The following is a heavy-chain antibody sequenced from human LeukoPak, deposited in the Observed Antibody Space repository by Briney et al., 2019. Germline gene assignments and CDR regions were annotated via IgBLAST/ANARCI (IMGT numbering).Heavy chain of an antibody. CDR3: ARVADAALIYGVADYFDY. CDR2: IYSSGST. CDR1: SGSISGYY. D-gene: IGHD3-3*01. V-gene: IGHV4-4*07. J-gene: IGHJ4*02. Sequence: SETLSLTCTVSSGSISGYYWSWLRQPAGKGLEWIGRIYSSGSTNYNPSLRSRVTISVATSKNQLSLRLTSVTAADTAVYYCARVADAALIYGVADYFDYWGQGTLVTVSS.